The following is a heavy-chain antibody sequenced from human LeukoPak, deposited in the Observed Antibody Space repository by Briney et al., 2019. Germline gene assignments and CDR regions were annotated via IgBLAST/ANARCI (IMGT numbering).Heavy chain of an antibody. D-gene: IGHD3-10*01. CDR1: GGSISSYY. Sequence: PSETLSLTCTVSGGSISSYYWSWIRQPPGKGLEWIGYIYYSGSTNYNPSLKSRVTISVDTSKNQFSLKLSSVTAADTAVYYCARSPRGSGSSTLLGVAFDLWGQGTMVTASS. CDR2: IYYSGST. V-gene: IGHV4-59*01. CDR3: ARSPRGSGSSTLLGVAFDL. J-gene: IGHJ3*01.